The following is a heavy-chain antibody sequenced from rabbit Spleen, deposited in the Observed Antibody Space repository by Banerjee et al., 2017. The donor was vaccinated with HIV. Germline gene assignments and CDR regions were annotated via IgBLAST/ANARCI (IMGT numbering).Heavy chain of an antibody. CDR2: IAGSSSGFT. Sequence: QSLEESGGDLVKPGASLTLTCTASGFSFSSSDYICWVRQAPGKGLEWISCIAGSSSGFTYSATWAKGRFTISKTSSTTVTLQMTRLTAADTATYFCARDPYVVYGDVDLWGPGTLVTVS. CDR1: GFSFSSSDY. V-gene: IGHV1S40*01. J-gene: IGHJ6*01. CDR3: ARDPYVVYGDVDL. D-gene: IGHD2-1*01.